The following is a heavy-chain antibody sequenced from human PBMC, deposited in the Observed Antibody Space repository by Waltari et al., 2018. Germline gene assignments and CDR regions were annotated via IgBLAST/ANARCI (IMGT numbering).Heavy chain of an antibody. J-gene: IGHJ4*02. CDR2: ISWNSGSM. Sequence: GFTFDDYAMHWVRQAPGKGLEWVSGISWNSGSMGYADSVKGRFTISRDNAKNSLYLQMNSLKSEDTAFYYCAKAKRPFGSGIYYYEYWGQGTLVTVSS. CDR3: AKAKRPFGSGIYYYEY. CDR1: GFTFDDYA. V-gene: IGHV3-9*01. D-gene: IGHD3-10*01.